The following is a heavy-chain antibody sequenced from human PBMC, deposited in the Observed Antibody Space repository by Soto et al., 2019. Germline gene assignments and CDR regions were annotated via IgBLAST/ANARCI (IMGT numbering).Heavy chain of an antibody. Sequence: QVQLVQSGAEVKKPGSSVKVSCKASGGTFSSYAISWVRQAPGQGLEWMGGIIPIFGTANYAQKFQGRVTITADESTSIAYMELSSLRSENTAVYYCASSYGSGWGAEYFQHWGQGTLVTVSS. CDR2: IIPIFGTA. CDR1: GGTFSSYA. V-gene: IGHV1-69*01. CDR3: ASSYGSGWGAEYFQH. J-gene: IGHJ1*01. D-gene: IGHD6-19*01.